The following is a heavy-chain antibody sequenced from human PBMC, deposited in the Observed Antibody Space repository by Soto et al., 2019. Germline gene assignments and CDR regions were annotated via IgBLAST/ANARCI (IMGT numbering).Heavy chain of an antibody. V-gene: IGHV4-31*03. D-gene: IGHD2-21*02. CDR2: IYYSGST. Sequence: QVQLQESGPGLVKPSQTLSLTCTVSGGSISSGGYYWSWIRQHPGKGLERIGYIYYSGSTYYNPSLKSRVTISVDTSKNQFSLKLSSVTVADTAVYYCARVVVVTSNFDYWGQGTLVTVSS. CDR1: GGSISSGGYY. J-gene: IGHJ4*02. CDR3: ARVVVVTSNFDY.